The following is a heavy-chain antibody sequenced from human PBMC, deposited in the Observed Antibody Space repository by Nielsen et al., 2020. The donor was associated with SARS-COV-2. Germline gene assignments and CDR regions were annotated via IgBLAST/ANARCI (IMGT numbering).Heavy chain of an antibody. CDR2: IIPILGIA. CDR3: ARDCSGGSCYA. V-gene: IGHV1-69*04. CDR1: GGTFSSYT. Sequence: SVKVSCKASGGTFSSYTISWVRQAPGQGLEWMGRIIPILGIANYAQKFQGRVTITADKSTSTAYMELSSLRSEDTAVYYCARDCSGGSCYAWGQGTLVTVSS. J-gene: IGHJ5*02. D-gene: IGHD2-15*01.